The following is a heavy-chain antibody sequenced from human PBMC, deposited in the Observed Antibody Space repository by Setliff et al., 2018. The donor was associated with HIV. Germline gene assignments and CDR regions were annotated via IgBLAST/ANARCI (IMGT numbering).Heavy chain of an antibody. CDR2: ARHSGST. J-gene: IGHJ6*02. Sequence: PSETLSLTCTVSGHPISSGYYWGWIRQSPEKGLEWIGSARHSGSTFYNSSLKSRVTISGDPSNNQLSLSLSSVTAADTAVYYCARPVSKYFYGMDVWGLGTTVTVSS. V-gene: IGHV4-38-2*02. CDR1: GHPISSGYY. CDR3: ARPVSKYFYGMDV.